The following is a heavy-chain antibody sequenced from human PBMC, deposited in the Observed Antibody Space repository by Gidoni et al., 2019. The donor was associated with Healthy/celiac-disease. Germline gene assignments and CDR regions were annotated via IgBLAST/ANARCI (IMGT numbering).Heavy chain of an antibody. V-gene: IGHV4-31*03. D-gene: IGHD3-22*01. Sequence: QVQPQESDPGLVKPSQTLSLTCTVSGGSLSSGDYYWSWIRQPPGKGLEWIGYIYYSGSTYYNPSLKRRVTISVDTSKNQFSLKLSSVTAADTAGYYCARADDSSGYCYYYGRDVWGPGTTVTVSS. CDR3: ARADDSSGYCYYYGRDV. CDR1: GGSLSSGDYY. J-gene: IGHJ6*02. CDR2: IYYSGST.